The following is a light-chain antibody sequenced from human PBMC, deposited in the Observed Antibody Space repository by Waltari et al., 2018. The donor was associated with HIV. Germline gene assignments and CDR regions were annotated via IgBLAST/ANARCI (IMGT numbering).Light chain of an antibody. Sequence: TIMTQSPVTLSVSPGDRVTLSCRASQTIGSDLAWYQQKTGQPPRLLVYGVSVRATDIPARFSGSGSGTDFKLIIDDLHPDDCAFYFCHQYHDWPRCTFGQGTRVDIK. J-gene: IGKJ2*02. CDR2: GVS. CDR1: QTIGSD. V-gene: IGKV3D-15*03. CDR3: HQYHDWPRCT.